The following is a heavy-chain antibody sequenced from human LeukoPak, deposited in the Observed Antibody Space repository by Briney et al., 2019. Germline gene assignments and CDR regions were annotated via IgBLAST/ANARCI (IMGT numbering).Heavy chain of an antibody. J-gene: IGHJ4*02. CDR1: GGSISSGYY. CDR3: ARAIEVGAMTPFDY. V-gene: IGHV4-38-2*02. CDR2: IYHSGST. D-gene: IGHD1-26*01. Sequence: SETLSLTCTVSGGSISSGYYWGWIRQPPGKGLEWIGSIYHSGSTYYNPSLKSRVTISVDTSKNQFSLKLSSVTAADTAVYYCARAIEVGAMTPFDYWGQGTLVTVSS.